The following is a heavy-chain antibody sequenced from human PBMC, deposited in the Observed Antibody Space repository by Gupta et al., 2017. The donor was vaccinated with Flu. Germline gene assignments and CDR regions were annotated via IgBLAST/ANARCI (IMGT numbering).Heavy chain of an antibody. D-gene: IGHD4-17*01. J-gene: IGHJ4*02. V-gene: IGHV3-30-3*01. CDR1: GFTFSDYA. Sequence: QVQLVESGGGVVQPGGSLRLSCAASGFTFSDYAMDWVRQAPGKGLEWVAVTSYDGSHKFYADSVKGRFTISKDSSKNTLYLQMSSLRPEDTAMYYCARPIREHGDYRMESLFAYWGQGALVTVXS. CDR2: TSYDGSHK. CDR3: ARPIREHGDYRMESLFAY.